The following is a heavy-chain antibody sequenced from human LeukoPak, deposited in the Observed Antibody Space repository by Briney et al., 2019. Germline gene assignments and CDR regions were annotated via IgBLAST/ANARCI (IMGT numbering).Heavy chain of an antibody. CDR2: ISGSGGST. V-gene: IGHV3-23*01. Sequence: PGGSLRLSCAASGFSFSIYAMTWVRQAPGKGLEGVSSISGSGGSTYYADSVKGRFTISRDNSKNMLYLQMNSLRGDDTAVYYCAKREVNTYGFLDYWGQGTLVTVSS. CDR3: AKREVNTYGFLDY. J-gene: IGHJ4*02. D-gene: IGHD5-24*01. CDR1: GFSFSIYA.